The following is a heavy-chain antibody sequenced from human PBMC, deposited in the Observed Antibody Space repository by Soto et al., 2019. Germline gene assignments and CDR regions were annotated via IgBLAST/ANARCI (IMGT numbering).Heavy chain of an antibody. CDR1: GGSISSGGDY. Sequence: QVQLQESGPGLVQPSQTLSLTCSVSGGSISSGGDYWTWISQYPGKGLEWIGYIYYSGTTFYNPSLESRVAISVDTSGNQFSLILSSVTAADTAVYYCARGADGYSLGWFGPWGQGTLVTVSS. V-gene: IGHV4-31*03. CDR3: ARGADGYSLGWFGP. CDR2: IYYSGTT. D-gene: IGHD5-18*01. J-gene: IGHJ5*02.